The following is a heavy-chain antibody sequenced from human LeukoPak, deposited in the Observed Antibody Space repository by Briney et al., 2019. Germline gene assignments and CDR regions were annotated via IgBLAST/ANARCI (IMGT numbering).Heavy chain of an antibody. Sequence: GGSLRLSCAASGFTFSSYLMSWVRQAPGKGLEWVANIKQDGSEKNYEDSVKGRFTISRDNAKNSLYLQMNSLRAEDTAVYYCARDGPGFCSGGRCYYYYMDVWGKGTPVTVSS. CDR3: ARDGPGFCSGGRCYYYYMDV. V-gene: IGHV3-7*01. CDR1: GFTFSSYL. D-gene: IGHD2-15*01. J-gene: IGHJ6*03. CDR2: IKQDGSEK.